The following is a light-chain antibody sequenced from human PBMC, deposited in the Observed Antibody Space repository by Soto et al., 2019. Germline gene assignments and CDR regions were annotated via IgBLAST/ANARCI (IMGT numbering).Light chain of an antibody. J-gene: IGLJ1*01. CDR3: GSWDSSLSAYV. Sequence: QSVLTQPPSVSAAPGQKVTISCSGSSSNIGGNSVSWYQQLPETAPKLLIYGDNKRPSGIPDRFSGSKSGTSATLGITGFQTGDEADYYCGSWDSSLSAYVFGTGTKVTVL. CDR2: GDN. V-gene: IGLV1-51*01. CDR1: SSNIGGNS.